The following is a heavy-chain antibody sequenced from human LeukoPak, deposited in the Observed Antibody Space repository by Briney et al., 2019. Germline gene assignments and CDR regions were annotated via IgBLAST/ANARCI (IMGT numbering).Heavy chain of an antibody. Sequence: SETLSLTCTVSGASISSYYWSWIRQPPGKGLEWIGYIYYSGTTNYNPSLKSRVTISVDTSKNQFSLKLSSVTAADTAVYYCARVQKDIVVVVAADPHDAFDIWGQGTMVTVSS. V-gene: IGHV4-59*01. CDR3: ARVQKDIVVVVAADPHDAFDI. D-gene: IGHD2-15*01. CDR2: IYYSGTT. J-gene: IGHJ3*02. CDR1: GASISSYY.